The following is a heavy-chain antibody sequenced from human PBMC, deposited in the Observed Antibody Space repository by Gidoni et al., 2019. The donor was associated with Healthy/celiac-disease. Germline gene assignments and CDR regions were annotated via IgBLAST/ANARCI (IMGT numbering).Heavy chain of an antibody. CDR3: ATEAMIPYYYGMDV. CDR1: GVTFSSYG. Sequence: QVQLVESGGGVVQRGRSLRLSGAASGVTFSSYGMHWVRQAPGKGLEWVAVISYDGSNKYYADSVKGRFTISRDNSKNPLYLQMNSLRAEDTAVYYCATEAMIPYYYGMDVWGQGTTVTVSS. D-gene: IGHD3-22*01. J-gene: IGHJ6*02. V-gene: IGHV3-30*03. CDR2: ISYDGSNK.